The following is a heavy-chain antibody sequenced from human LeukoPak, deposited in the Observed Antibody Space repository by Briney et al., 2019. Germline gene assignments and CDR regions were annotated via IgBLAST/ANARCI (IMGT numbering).Heavy chain of an antibody. Sequence: GGSLGLSCAASGFTFSSYAMSWVRQAPGKGLEWVSAISGSGGSTYYADSVKGRFTISRDNSKNTLYLQMNSLRAEDTAVYYCARDESPFIVVVPAAHQTGQDYWGQGTLVTVSS. CDR2: ISGSGGST. J-gene: IGHJ4*02. CDR1: GFTFSSYA. V-gene: IGHV3-23*01. D-gene: IGHD2-2*01. CDR3: ARDESPFIVVVPAAHQTGQDY.